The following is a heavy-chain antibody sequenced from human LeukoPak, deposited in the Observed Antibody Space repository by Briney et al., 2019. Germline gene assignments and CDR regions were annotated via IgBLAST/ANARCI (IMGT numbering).Heavy chain of an antibody. D-gene: IGHD5-18*01. V-gene: IGHV3-74*01. J-gene: IGHJ4*02. CDR3: AREGYSYGPFDY. Sequence: GGSLRLSCAASGFTFSSYWMHWVRQAPGKGLVWVSRINSDGSSISYADSVKGRFTISRDNAKNTLYLQMNSLRAEDTAVYYCAREGYSYGPFDYWGQGTLVTVSS. CDR1: GFTFSSYW. CDR2: INSDGSSI.